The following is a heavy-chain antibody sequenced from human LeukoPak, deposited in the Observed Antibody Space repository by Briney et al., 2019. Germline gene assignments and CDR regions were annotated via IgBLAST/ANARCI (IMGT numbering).Heavy chain of an antibody. Sequence: ASVKVSCKASGYTFTHHGISWVRQAPGQGLEWMGWISGYNGDTIYAQKLQGRVTMTTDRSTTTAYVELRSLTSDDTAVFYCAKECSGGSCYSNSQYYYYGMDVWGQGTTVTVSS. CDR3: AKECSGGSCYSNSQYYYYGMDV. J-gene: IGHJ6*02. V-gene: IGHV1-18*01. CDR1: GYTFTHHG. CDR2: ISGYNGDT. D-gene: IGHD2-15*01.